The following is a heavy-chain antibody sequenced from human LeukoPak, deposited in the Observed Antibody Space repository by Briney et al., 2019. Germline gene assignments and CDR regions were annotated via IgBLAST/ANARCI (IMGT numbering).Heavy chain of an antibody. D-gene: IGHD6-19*01. CDR2: INHSGST. CDR1: GGSFSGYY. J-gene: IGHJ4*02. CDR3: ARGLQSVAGFDY. V-gene: IGHV4-34*01. Sequence: PSETLSLTCAVYGGSFSGYYWSWIRQPPGKGLEWIGEINHSGSTNYNPSLKSRVTISVDTSKNQLSLKLSSVTAADTAVYYCARGLQSVAGFDYWGQGTLVTVSS.